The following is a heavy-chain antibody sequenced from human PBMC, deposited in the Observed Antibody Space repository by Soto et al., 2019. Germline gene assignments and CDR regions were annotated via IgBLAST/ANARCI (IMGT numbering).Heavy chain of an antibody. CDR2: ISGSGGST. CDR3: AKAQLPDYLVAAAGTDV. Sequence: GGSLRLSCAASGFTFSSYAMSWVRQAPGKGLEWVSAISGSGGSTYYADSVKGRFTISRDNSKNTRYLQMNSLRAEDTAVYYCAKAQLPDYLVAAAGTDVWGQGTTVTVSS. CDR1: GFTFSSYA. V-gene: IGHV3-23*01. J-gene: IGHJ6*02. D-gene: IGHD6-13*01.